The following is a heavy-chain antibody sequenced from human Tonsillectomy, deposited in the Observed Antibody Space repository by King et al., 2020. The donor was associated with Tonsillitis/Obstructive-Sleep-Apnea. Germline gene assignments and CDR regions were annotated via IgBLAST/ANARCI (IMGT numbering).Heavy chain of an antibody. CDR1: GFSFSKYG. Sequence: QLVQSGGGVVQPGRSLRLSCAASGFSFSKYGMNWVRQAPGKGLEWVALIWYDGSNKYYADSVKGRFTISRDNSKNTLYLQMNSLRAEDTALYYCASSLCGGDCYRDHWGQGTLVTVSS. CDR3: ASSLCGGDCYRDH. V-gene: IGHV3-33*01. J-gene: IGHJ5*02. CDR2: IWYDGSNK. D-gene: IGHD2-21*02.